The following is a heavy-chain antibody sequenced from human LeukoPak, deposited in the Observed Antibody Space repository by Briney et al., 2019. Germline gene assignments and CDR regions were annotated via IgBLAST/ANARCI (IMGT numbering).Heavy chain of an antibody. CDR2: ISYDGSNK. CDR3: ANGGYYYDSSTNYYFDY. V-gene: IGHV3-30*18. Sequence: GGSLRLSCAASGFTFSSYGMHWVRQAPGKGLEWVAVISYDGSNKYYADSVKGRFTISRDNSKNTLYLQMNSLRAEDTAVYYCANGGYYYDSSTNYYFDYWGQGTLVTVSS. J-gene: IGHJ4*02. CDR1: GFTFSSYG. D-gene: IGHD3-22*01.